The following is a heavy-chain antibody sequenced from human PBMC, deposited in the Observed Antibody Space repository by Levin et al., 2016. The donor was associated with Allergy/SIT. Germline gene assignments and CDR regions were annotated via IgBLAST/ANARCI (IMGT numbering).Heavy chain of an antibody. D-gene: IGHD5-24*01. Sequence: SETLSLTCTVSGGSISSYYWSWIRQPPGKGLEWIGYIYYSGSTNYNPSLKSRVTISVDTSKNQFSLKLSSVTAADTAVYYCARESKSRGGYNLPFDYWGQGTLVTVSS. CDR2: IYYSGST. J-gene: IGHJ4*02. V-gene: IGHV4-59*01. CDR3: ARESKSRGGYNLPFDY. CDR1: GGSISSYY.